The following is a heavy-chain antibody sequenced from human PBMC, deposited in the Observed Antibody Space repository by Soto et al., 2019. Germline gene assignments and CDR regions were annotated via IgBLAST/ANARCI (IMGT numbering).Heavy chain of an antibody. J-gene: IGHJ6*02. CDR1: GFTFNNYG. V-gene: IGHV3-33*01. Sequence: QVQLVESGGGVVQPGRSLRLSCAASGFTFNNYGMHWVRQAPGKGLEWLAVIWNDGSNSSYANSVKGRFTISRHNSKNTLYLQMSSLRAEDTGVYYCARRQIPPPTRGAANARGAMDVWGQGTTVTVSS. CDR3: ARRQIPPPTRGAANARGAMDV. D-gene: IGHD6-13*01. CDR2: IWNDGSNS.